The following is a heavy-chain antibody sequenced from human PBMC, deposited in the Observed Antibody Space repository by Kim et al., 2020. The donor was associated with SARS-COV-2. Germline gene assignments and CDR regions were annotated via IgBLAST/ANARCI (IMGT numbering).Heavy chain of an antibody. V-gene: IGHV3-21*01. J-gene: IGHJ4*02. CDR2: ISSSSTHI. Sequence: GGSLRLSCAASGFTFSAYSMNWVRQAPGKGLEWVSFISSSSTHIYYADSLKGRFTISRDNAKNSLYLQMNSLRAEDTAVYYCASVVSCSSTNCYGDFDSWGQRALVTVSS. CDR1: GFTFSAYS. D-gene: IGHD2-2*01. CDR3: ASVVSCSSTNCYGDFDS.